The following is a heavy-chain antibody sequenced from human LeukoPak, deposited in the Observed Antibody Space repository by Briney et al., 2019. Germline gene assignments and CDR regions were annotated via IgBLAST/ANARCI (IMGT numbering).Heavy chain of an antibody. D-gene: IGHD3-10*01. Sequence: PSETLSLTCTVSGGSVSDSTYSWSWIRQPPGKGLEWIGYIYYSGSTNYNPSLKSRVTISVDTSKNQFSLKLSSVTAADTAVYYCARDYYGSGSWFGMDVWGQGTTVTVSS. V-gene: IGHV4-61*01. J-gene: IGHJ6*02. CDR2: IYYSGST. CDR3: ARDYYGSGSWFGMDV. CDR1: GGSVSDSTYS.